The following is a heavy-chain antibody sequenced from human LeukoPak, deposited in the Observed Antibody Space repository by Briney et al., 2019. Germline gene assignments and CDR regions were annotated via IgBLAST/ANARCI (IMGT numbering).Heavy chain of an antibody. CDR2: ISLGGENT. CDR1: GFTFSSFA. V-gene: IGHV3-23*01. D-gene: IGHD4-17*01. Sequence: GGSLRLSCAASGFTFSSFAMSWVRQAPGKGLEWVSSISLGGENTYYADSVKGRFTISRDNAKNSLYLQMNSLRAEDTALYYCARVYGVIDAFDIWGQGTMVTVSS. CDR3: ARVYGVIDAFDI. J-gene: IGHJ3*02.